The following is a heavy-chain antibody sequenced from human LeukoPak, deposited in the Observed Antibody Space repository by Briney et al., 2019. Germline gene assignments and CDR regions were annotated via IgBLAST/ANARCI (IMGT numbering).Heavy chain of an antibody. V-gene: IGHV3-43D*03. D-gene: IGHD6-13*01. CDR1: GFTFDDYA. CDR3: AIGTSRWHEFDY. CDR2: ITWDGDST. Sequence: GGSLRLTCAASGFTFDDYAMHWVRQTPGKGLERVSLITWDGDSTYYADSVKGRFTISRDNSKNSLYLQMNSLRAEDTAFYYCAIGTSRWHEFDYWGQGTLVTVSS. J-gene: IGHJ4*02.